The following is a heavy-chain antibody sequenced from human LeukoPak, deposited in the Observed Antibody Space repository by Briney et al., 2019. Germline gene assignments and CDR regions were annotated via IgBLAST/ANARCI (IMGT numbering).Heavy chain of an antibody. CDR2: ISYDGNNK. J-gene: IGHJ3*02. Sequence: QPGRSLRLSCAASGFTFSSYAMHWVRQAPGKGLEWGAVISYDGNNKYYADSVKGRFTISRDNSKNTLYLQMNSLRAEDTALYYCARRDIVVVPASILGAFDIWGQGTMVTVSS. CDR3: ARRDIVVVPASILGAFDI. D-gene: IGHD2-2*02. V-gene: IGHV3-30*04. CDR1: GFTFSSYA.